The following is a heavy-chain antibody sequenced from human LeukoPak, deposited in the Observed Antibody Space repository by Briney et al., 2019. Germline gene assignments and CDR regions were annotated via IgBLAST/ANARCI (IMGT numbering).Heavy chain of an antibody. Sequence: KPGGSLRLSCAASGFTVSSNYMSWVRQVPGKGLEWVSVIYSGGSTYNADSVKGRFTISRDNSKSTLYLQMNSLGAEDTAVYYCAKATVTHLIDYWGQGTLVTVSS. CDR2: IYSGGST. V-gene: IGHV3-66*01. J-gene: IGHJ4*02. CDR3: AKATVTHLIDY. D-gene: IGHD4-17*01. CDR1: GFTVSSNY.